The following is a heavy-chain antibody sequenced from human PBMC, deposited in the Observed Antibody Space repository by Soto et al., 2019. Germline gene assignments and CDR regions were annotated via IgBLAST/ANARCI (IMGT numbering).Heavy chain of an antibody. CDR1: GGTFSSYA. D-gene: IGHD5-12*01. V-gene: IGHV1-69*01. J-gene: IGHJ6*02. Sequence: QVQLVQSGAEVKKPGSSVKVSCKASGGTFSSYAISWVRQDPGQGLEWMGGIIPIFGTANYAQKFQGRVTITADESTSTAYMELSSLRSEDTAVYYCASGGYSGYDYYYYYYGMDVWGQGTTVTVSS. CDR2: IIPIFGTA. CDR3: ASGGYSGYDYYYYYYGMDV.